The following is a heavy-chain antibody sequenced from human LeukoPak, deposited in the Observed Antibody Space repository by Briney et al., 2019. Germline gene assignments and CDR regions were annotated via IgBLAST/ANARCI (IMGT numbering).Heavy chain of an antibody. V-gene: IGHV3-30-3*01. Sequence: GGSLRLSCAASGFTFSSYAMHWVRQAPGKGLEWEAVISYDGSNKYYADSVKGRFTISRDNSKNTLYLQMNSLRAEDTAVYYCARARIAAALGNWFDPWGQGTLVTVSS. D-gene: IGHD6-13*01. CDR2: ISYDGSNK. CDR1: GFTFSSYA. CDR3: ARARIAAALGNWFDP. J-gene: IGHJ5*02.